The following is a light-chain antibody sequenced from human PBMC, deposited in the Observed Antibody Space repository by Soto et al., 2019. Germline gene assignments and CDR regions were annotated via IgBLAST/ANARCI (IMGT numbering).Light chain of an antibody. Sequence: EVVMTQSPATLSVPPGERATLSCRASQSVSTNVAWDQQRPGQPPRLLIYGASTRATGIPARFSGSGSGTQFTLSMSSLQSEDFAVYYCHQYNNRPPYTFGQGTQLEIK. J-gene: IGKJ2*01. CDR1: QSVSTN. CDR3: HQYNNRPPYT. V-gene: IGKV3D-15*01. CDR2: GAS.